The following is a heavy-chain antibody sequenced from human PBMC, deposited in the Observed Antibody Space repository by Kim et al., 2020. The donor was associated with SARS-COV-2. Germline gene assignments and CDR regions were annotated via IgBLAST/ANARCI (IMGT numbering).Heavy chain of an antibody. CDR3: AKERPGGFV. CDR2: ISWNSGSI. J-gene: IGHJ4*02. CDR1: GFTFDDYA. V-gene: IGHV3-9*01. D-gene: IGHD3-16*01. Sequence: GGSLRLSCAASGFTFDDYAMHWVRQAPGKGLEWVSGISWNSGSIGYADSVKGRFTISRDNAKNSLYLQMYSLRAEDTAWYYCAKERPGGFVWGKGTLVTV.